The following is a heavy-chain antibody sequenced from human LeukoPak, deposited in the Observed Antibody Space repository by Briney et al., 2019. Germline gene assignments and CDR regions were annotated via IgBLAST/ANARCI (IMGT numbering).Heavy chain of an antibody. Sequence: GGSLRLSCAASGFTFSSYWMSWVRQAPGKGLEWVANIKQDGSEKYYVDSVKGRFTISRDNAKNTVYLQMNNLRVDDTAMYYCVRGGYCSGTSCAHYDGMDVWGQGTTVTVSS. CDR2: IKQDGSEK. D-gene: IGHD2-2*01. J-gene: IGHJ6*02. CDR1: GFTFSSYW. V-gene: IGHV3-7*01. CDR3: VRGGYCSGTSCAHYDGMDV.